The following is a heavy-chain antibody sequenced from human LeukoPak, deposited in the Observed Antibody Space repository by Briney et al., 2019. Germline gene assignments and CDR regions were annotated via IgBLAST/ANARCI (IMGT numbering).Heavy chain of an antibody. CDR2: ISYDGSNK. V-gene: IGHV3-30*18. J-gene: IGHJ4*02. CDR1: GFTFSSYG. CDR3: AKDRQGRLEY. Sequence: GGSLRLSCAASGFTFSSYGMDWVRQAPGKGLEWVAVISYDGSNKYYADSVKGRFTISRDNSKNTLYLQMNSLRAEDTAVYYCAKDRQGRLEYWGQGTLVTVSS.